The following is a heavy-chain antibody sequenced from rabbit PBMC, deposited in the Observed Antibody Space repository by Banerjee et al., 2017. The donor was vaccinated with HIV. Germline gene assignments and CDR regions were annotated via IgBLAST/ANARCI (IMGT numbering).Heavy chain of an antibody. CDR2: IYTGNGGT. CDR1: GLDFSGSYW. V-gene: IGHV1S45*01. CDR3: ANKYYTYGYGAYPYGTMFDL. D-gene: IGHD6-1*01. Sequence: QQQLVESGGDLVKPGASLTLTCTASGLDFSGSYWMSWARQAPGKGLEWIACIYTGNGGTGYASWAKGRFTISKTSSTTVTLHMTSLTAADTATYFCANKYYTYGYGAYPYGTMFDLWGQGTLVTVS. J-gene: IGHJ4*01.